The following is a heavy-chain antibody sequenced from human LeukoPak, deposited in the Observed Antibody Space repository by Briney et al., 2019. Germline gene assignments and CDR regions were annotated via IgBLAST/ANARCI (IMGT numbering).Heavy chain of an antibody. D-gene: IGHD5-12*01. Sequence: GGSLRLSCAASGFTFSSYAMSWVRQAPGKGLEWVATIKNDGSDKYYVDSVKGRFTLSRDNAKNPVYLQMNSLRVEDTAVYYCVNLGYSDGGQGTLVTVSS. V-gene: IGHV3-7*01. CDR3: VNLGYSD. J-gene: IGHJ4*02. CDR2: IKNDGSDK. CDR1: GFTFSSYA.